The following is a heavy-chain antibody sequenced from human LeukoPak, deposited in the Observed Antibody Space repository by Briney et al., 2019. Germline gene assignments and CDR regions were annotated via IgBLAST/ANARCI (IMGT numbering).Heavy chain of an antibody. V-gene: IGHV4-39*01. CDR2: IDYSGSS. J-gene: IGHJ5*02. CDR1: GGSVSSTGYF. CDR3: ARHGLIAGGWFHP. D-gene: IGHD1-26*01. Sequence: PSETLSHTCTVSGGSVSSTGYFWGWIRQPPGQGLEWIGSIDYSGSSYYNASLKSRVTISVDTSKNQFSLKLNSVTAADTALYYCARHGLIAGGWFHPWGQGTLVTVSS.